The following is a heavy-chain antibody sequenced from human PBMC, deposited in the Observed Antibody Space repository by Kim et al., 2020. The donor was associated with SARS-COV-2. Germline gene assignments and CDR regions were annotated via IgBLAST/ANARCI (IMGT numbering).Heavy chain of an antibody. V-gene: IGHV3-30*04. CDR2: ISYDGSQH. J-gene: IGHJ5*02. Sequence: GGSLRLSCAASGFTFSNYPMLWVRQAPGKGLEWVAVISYDGSQHYYADSVKGRFTFSRDNSKNTLYLQMNSLRPEDTAVYYCARAALMGTTYWFDPWGRGT. D-gene: IGHD1-26*01. CDR1: GFTFSNYP. CDR3: ARAALMGTTYWFDP.